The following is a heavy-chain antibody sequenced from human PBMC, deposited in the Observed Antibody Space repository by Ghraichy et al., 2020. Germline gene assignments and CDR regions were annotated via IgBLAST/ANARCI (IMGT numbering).Heavy chain of an antibody. CDR2: ITSSSRTK. CDR1: GFPFSAYG. D-gene: IGHD4-23*01. Sequence: ETLSLTCEGSGFPFSAYGMNWVRQSPGKGLEWVSYITSSSRTKFYADSVKGRFTISRDNAQNSLYLQMNSLRDEDTAVYYCARASRVVRFYYYDGMDVWGQGTTVSVSS. V-gene: IGHV3-48*02. CDR3: ARASRVVRFYYYDGMDV. J-gene: IGHJ6*02.